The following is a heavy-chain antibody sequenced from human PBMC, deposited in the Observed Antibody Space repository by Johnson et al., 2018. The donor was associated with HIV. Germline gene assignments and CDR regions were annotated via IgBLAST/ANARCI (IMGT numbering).Heavy chain of an antibody. D-gene: IGHD3-16*01. CDR1: GFTVSNNY. J-gene: IGHJ3*02. CDR3: ARRGRRADDAFDI. V-gene: IGHV3-53*01. Sequence: EVQLVESGGGLIQPGGSLRLSCAASGFTVSNNYMSWVRQAPGKGLEWVSIIYSGGSTYYADSVKGRFTISRDNSKNTLYLQMNSLRAEDTAVYYCARRGRRADDAFDIWGQGTMVTVSS. CDR2: IYSGGST.